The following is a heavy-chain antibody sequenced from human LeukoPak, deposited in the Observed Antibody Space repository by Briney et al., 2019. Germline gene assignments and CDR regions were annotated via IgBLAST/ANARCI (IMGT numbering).Heavy chain of an antibody. CDR3: ASSLVPAAMLFFNY. V-gene: IGHV3-30*04. CDR1: GFTFSSYA. D-gene: IGHD2-2*01. Sequence: KPGGSLRLSCAASGFTFSSYAMHWVRQAPGKGLEWVAVISYDGSNKYYADSVKGRFTISRDNSKSTLYLQMNSLRAEDTAVYYCASSLVPAAMLFFNYWGQGTLVTVSS. J-gene: IGHJ4*02. CDR2: ISYDGSNK.